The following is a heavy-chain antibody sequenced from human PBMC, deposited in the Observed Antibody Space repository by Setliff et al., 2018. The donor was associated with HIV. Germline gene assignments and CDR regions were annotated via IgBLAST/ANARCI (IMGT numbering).Heavy chain of an antibody. CDR2: IGPVGTST. Sequence: GGSLRLSCAASGFTFSSYTMSWVRQAPGKGLEWVSAIGPVGTSTYYADSVQGRFTISRDTPNHMVYLQMNNLRPEDTALYYCAKDSEAVAVKYYYMDVWGRGTTVTVSS. J-gene: IGHJ6*03. V-gene: IGHV3-23*01. CDR3: AKDSEAVAVKYYYMDV. D-gene: IGHD6-19*01. CDR1: GFTFSSYT.